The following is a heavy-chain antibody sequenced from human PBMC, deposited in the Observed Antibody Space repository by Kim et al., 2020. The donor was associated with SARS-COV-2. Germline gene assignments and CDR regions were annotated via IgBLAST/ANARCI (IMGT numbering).Heavy chain of an antibody. CDR1: GVSISSSSYY. D-gene: IGHD3-16*01. CDR3: ARRGGRASYDY. Sequence: SETLSLTCTVSGVSISSSSYYWGWIRQPPGKGLEWIGDFYYSGSIYDNPSLKSRVAISADTSKNQFSLKLTSVTATDTAGYYCARRGGRASYDYWGRGTL. J-gene: IGHJ4*02. CDR2: FYYSGSI. V-gene: IGHV4-39*01.